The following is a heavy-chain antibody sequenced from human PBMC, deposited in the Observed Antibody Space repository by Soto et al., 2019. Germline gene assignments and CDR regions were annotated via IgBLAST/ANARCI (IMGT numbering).Heavy chain of an antibody. J-gene: IGHJ4*01. CDR1: GGSISSYY. CDR3: ARDGPGRSWNLVRI. V-gene: IGHV4-4*07. D-gene: IGHD6-13*01. CDR2: IYTSGST. Sequence: SETLSLTCTVSGGSISSYYWSWIRQPAGKGLEWIGRIYTSGSTNYNPSLKSRVTMSVDTSKNQFSLKLSSVTAADTAVYYCARDGPGRSWNLVRIWGHGTLVTVSS.